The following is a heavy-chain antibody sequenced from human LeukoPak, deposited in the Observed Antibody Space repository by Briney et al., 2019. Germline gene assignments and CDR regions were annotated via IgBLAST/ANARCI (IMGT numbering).Heavy chain of an antibody. CDR3: ARGRGGKWLLWRDNWFDP. V-gene: IGHV4-4*09. Sequence: MSSETLSLTCTVSGGSISSYYWSWIRQPPGKGLEWIGYIYTSGSTNYNPSLKSRVTISVDTSKNQFSLKLSSVTAADTAVYYCARGRGGKWLLWRDNWFDPWGQGTLVTVSS. CDR1: GGSISSYY. J-gene: IGHJ5*02. CDR2: IYTSGST. D-gene: IGHD3-3*01.